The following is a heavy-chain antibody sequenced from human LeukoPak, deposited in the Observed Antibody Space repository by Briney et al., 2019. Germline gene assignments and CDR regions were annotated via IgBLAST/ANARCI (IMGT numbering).Heavy chain of an antibody. CDR1: GYTFTSYD. CDR3: ARDLRYSSGWSASGMDV. V-gene: IGHV1-8*01. CDR2: MNPNSGNT. J-gene: IGHJ6*03. Sequence: GASVKVSCKASGYTFTSYDINWVRQATGQGLEWMGWMNPNSGNTGYAQKFQGRVTMTRNTSISTAYMDLRSLRSDDTAVYYCARDLRYSSGWSASGMDVWGKGTTVTISS. D-gene: IGHD6-19*01.